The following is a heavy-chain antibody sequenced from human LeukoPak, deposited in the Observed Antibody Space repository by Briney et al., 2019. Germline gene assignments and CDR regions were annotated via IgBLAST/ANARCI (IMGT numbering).Heavy chain of an antibody. J-gene: IGHJ4*02. Sequence: PSETLSLTCAVYGGSFSGYYWSWIRQPPGKGLEWIGEINHSGSTNYNPSLKSRVTISVDTSKKQFSLKLSSVTAADTAVYYCARQIAAATLYFFDYWGQGTLVTVSS. CDR1: GGSFSGYY. D-gene: IGHD6-13*01. V-gene: IGHV4-34*01. CDR3: ARQIAAATLYFFDY. CDR2: INHSGST.